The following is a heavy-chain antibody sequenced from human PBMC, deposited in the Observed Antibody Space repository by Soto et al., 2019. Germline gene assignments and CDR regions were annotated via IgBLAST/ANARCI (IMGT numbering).Heavy chain of an antibody. J-gene: IGHJ4*02. CDR3: ARTDKFNPQSSGWANRFDY. Sequence: EVQLLESGGGLVQPGGSLRLSCVASGFTFCDYAVAWVRQAPGKGLEWVSTIGRGGDSTYYRDSVKGRFTISRDNSKNTVYLQMNSLRAEDTAGYYCARTDKFNPQSSGWANRFDYWGQGTLVTVSS. CDR2: IGRGGDST. D-gene: IGHD6-19*01. CDR1: GFTFCDYA. V-gene: IGHV3-23*01.